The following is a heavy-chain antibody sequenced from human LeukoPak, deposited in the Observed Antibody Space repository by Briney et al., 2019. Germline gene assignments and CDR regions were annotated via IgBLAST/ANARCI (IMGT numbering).Heavy chain of an antibody. V-gene: IGHV1-46*03. Sequence: ASVKVSCKASGGTFSSYGISWVRQAPGQGLEWMGIINPSGGSTSYAQKFQGRVTMTRDMSTSTVYMELSSLRSEDTAVYYCARSRYYYYMDVWGKGTTVTVSS. CDR1: GGTFSSYG. J-gene: IGHJ6*03. CDR2: INPSGGST. CDR3: ARSRYYYYMDV.